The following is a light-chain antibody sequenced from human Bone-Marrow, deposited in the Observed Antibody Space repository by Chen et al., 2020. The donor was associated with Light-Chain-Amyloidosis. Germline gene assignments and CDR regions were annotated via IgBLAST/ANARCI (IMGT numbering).Light chain of an antibody. CDR3: CSYAGSYTWV. CDR1: SSDVGGYND. V-gene: IGLV2-11*01. CDR2: DVS. J-gene: IGLJ3*02. Sequence: QSALTQPPPVSGSPGQPVPISCTGTSSDVGGYNDVTWYQPQPRKAPKLMIYDVSKRPSGVPRLCASSKSDNAASLTISVLPAEDEADYYCCSYAGSYTWVFGGGTKLTVL.